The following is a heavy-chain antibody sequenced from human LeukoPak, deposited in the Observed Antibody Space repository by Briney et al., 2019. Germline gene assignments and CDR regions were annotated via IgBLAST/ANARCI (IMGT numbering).Heavy chain of an antibody. V-gene: IGHV4-59*01. CDR3: ARAGGYSPFDY. CDR2: IYYSGST. D-gene: IGHD5-12*01. Sequence: SETLSLTCTVSGGSISSYYWSWIRQPPGKGLEWIGYIYYSGSTNYNPSLKSRVTILVDTSKNQFSLKLSSVTAADTAVYYCARAGGYSPFDYWGQGTLVTVSS. CDR1: GGSISSYY. J-gene: IGHJ4*02.